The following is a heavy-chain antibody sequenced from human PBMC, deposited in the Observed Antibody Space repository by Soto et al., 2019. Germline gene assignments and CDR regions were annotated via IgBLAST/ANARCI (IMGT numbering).Heavy chain of an antibody. Sequence: GGALRLSCAASGFIFNTYWMTWVRQAPGKGLEWVANIKQDETEKYYLDSVKGRFTISRDNAKFSLFLQMNSLRVEDTAVYYCARQSRAYDFSPFDYWGQGTLVNVSS. CDR3: ARQSRAYDFSPFDY. V-gene: IGHV3-7*01. CDR2: IKQDETEK. CDR1: GFIFNTYW. J-gene: IGHJ4*02. D-gene: IGHD3-3*01.